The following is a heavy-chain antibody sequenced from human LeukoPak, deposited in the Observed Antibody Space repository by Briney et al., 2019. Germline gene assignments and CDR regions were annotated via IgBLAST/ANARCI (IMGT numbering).Heavy chain of an antibody. D-gene: IGHD3-22*01. Sequence: PGGSLRLSCAASGFTFSSYWMSWVRQAPGKGLEWVANIKQDGSEKYYVDSVKGRFTISRDNAKNSLYLQMNSLRAEDTAVYYCARELPYYYDSSGYQDYWGQGTLVTVSS. V-gene: IGHV3-7*01. CDR2: IKQDGSEK. CDR1: GFTFSSYW. J-gene: IGHJ4*02. CDR3: ARELPYYYDSSGYQDY.